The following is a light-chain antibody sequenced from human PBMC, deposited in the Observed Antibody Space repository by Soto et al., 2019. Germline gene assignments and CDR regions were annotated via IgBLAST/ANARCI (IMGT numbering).Light chain of an antibody. CDR1: SSNIGAGYD. V-gene: IGLV1-40*01. CDR3: QSYDSSLSGWV. Sequence: QSVLTQPPSVSGAPGQRVTISCTGSSSNIGAGYDVHWYQQLPGTAPKLLIYGXXXRXXXXXXXXSXSKSGTSASLAITGLQAEDEADYYCQSYDSSLSGWVFGGGTKLTVL. J-gene: IGLJ3*02. CDR2: GXX.